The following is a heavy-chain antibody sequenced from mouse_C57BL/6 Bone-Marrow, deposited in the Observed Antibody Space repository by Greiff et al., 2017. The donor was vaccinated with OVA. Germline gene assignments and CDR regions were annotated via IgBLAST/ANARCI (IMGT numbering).Heavy chain of an antibody. D-gene: IGHD2-3*01. CDR1: GYTFTSYW. V-gene: IGHV1-55*01. CDR3: ARVDGYYVAWFAY. CDR2: IYPGSGST. Sequence: QVQLQQPGAELVKPGASVKMSCKASGYTFTSYWITWVKQRPGQGLEWIGDIYPGSGSTNYNEKFKSKATLTVDTSSSTAYMQLSSLTSEDSAVYYWARVDGYYVAWFAYWGQGTLVTVSA. J-gene: IGHJ3*01.